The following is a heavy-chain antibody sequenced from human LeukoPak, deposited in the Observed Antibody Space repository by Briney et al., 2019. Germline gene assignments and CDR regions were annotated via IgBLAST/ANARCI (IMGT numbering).Heavy chain of an antibody. J-gene: IGHJ6*03. CDR2: IYSGGST. CDR3: ARDKGDFSMDV. D-gene: IGHD3-3*01. V-gene: IGHV3-53*01. Sequence: GGSLRLSCAASGFTFSSYAMSWVRQAPGKGLEWVSVIYSGGSTYYADSVKGRFTISRDNSKNTLYLQMNSLRAEDTAVYYCARDKGDFSMDVWGKGTTVTVSS. CDR1: GFTFSSYA.